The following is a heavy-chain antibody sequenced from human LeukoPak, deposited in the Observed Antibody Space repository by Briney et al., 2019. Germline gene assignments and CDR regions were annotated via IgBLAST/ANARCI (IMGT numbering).Heavy chain of an antibody. J-gene: IGHJ5*01. D-gene: IGHD6-6*01. CDR1: GGTFSSYA. CDR3: ARAGKHYSSSSEFDS. CDR2: IIPIFGTA. Sequence: GASVKVSCKASGGTFSSYAISWVRQAPGQGLEWMGGIIPIFGTANYAQKFQGRVTITTDESTSTAYMELSSLRSEDTAVYCCARAGKHYSSSSEFDSWGQGTLVTVSS. V-gene: IGHV1-69*05.